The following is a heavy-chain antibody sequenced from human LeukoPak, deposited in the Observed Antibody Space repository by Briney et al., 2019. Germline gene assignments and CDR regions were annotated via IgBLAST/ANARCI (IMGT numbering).Heavy chain of an antibody. Sequence: GGPLRLSCAASGFTLSNAWMSWVRQAPGKGLEWVGRIKGETDGGTIDYAAPVKGRFIISRDDPKNTLYLQMNSLKSEDSAVYYCTTLGTYYYDNSGYSRDWGQGTLVTVSS. D-gene: IGHD3-22*01. V-gene: IGHV3-15*01. CDR1: GFTLSNAW. CDR2: IKGETDGGTI. J-gene: IGHJ4*02. CDR3: TTLGTYYYDNSGYSRD.